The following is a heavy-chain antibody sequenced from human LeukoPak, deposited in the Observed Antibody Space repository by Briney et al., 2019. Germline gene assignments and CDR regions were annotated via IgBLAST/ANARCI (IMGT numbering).Heavy chain of an antibody. Sequence: GGSLRLSCAASGFTFDDYAMHWVRQAPGKGLEWVSGISWNSGSIGYADSVKGRFTISRDNAKNSLYLQMNSLRAEDTALYYCAKDIKAGTMVRGVIFGMDVWGQGTTVTVSS. V-gene: IGHV3-9*01. J-gene: IGHJ6*02. D-gene: IGHD3-10*01. CDR3: AKDIKAGTMVRGVIFGMDV. CDR1: GFTFDDYA. CDR2: ISWNSGSI.